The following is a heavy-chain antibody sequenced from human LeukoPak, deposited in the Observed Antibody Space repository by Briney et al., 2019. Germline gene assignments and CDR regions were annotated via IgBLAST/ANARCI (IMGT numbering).Heavy chain of an antibody. D-gene: IGHD3-10*01. CDR2: IYYSGST. Sequence: SETLSLTCTVSGGSISSYYWSWIRQPPGKGLEWIGYIYYSGSTNYNPSLKSRVTISVDTSKNQFSLKLSSVTAADTAVYYGARDSNFGMDDWGQGTLVTVSS. CDR1: GGSISSYY. CDR3: ARDSNFGMDD. V-gene: IGHV4-59*01. J-gene: IGHJ4*02.